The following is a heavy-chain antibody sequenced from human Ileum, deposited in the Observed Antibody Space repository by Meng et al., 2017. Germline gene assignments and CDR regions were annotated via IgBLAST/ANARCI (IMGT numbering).Heavy chain of an antibody. Sequence: VPLEQSVRQLLNPPGTLCLTCHVSVTWWGWVRKPPGKGLEWIGEIFQSGRTNYNPSLKSRVTISIDKSKSQISLQLSAVTAADTAVYSCATSNDRDVYYLGYWGQGTLVTVSS. V-gene: IGHV4-4*01. CDR1: VTW. CDR3: ATSNDRDVYYLGY. CDR2: IFQSGRT. D-gene: IGHD3-22*01. J-gene: IGHJ4*02.